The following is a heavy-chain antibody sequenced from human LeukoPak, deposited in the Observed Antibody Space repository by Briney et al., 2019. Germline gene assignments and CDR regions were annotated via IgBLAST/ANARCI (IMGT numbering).Heavy chain of an antibody. CDR3: ARDQGTAMVPNWFDP. D-gene: IGHD5-18*01. J-gene: IGHJ5*02. Sequence: GGSLRLSCAASGFTFSSYSMNWVRQAPGKGLEWVSSISSSSSYIYYADSVKSRFTISRDNAKNSLYLQMNSLRAEDTAVYYCARDQGTAMVPNWFDPWGQGTLVTVSS. CDR1: GFTFSSYS. CDR2: ISSSSSYI. V-gene: IGHV3-21*01.